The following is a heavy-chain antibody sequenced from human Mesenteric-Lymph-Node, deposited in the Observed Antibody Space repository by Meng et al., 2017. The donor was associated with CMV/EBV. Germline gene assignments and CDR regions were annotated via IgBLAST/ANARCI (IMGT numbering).Heavy chain of an antibody. CDR3: ARDSQQLHFDY. J-gene: IGHJ4*02. CDR1: GYTVTSYG. V-gene: IGHV1-18*01. D-gene: IGHD6-13*01. Sequence: SCKASGYTVTSYGISWVRQAPGQGLEWMGWISAYNANTNYAQKLQGRVTMTTDTSTSTAYMELRSLRSDDTAVYYCARDSQQLHFDYWGQGTLVTSPQ. CDR2: ISAYNANT.